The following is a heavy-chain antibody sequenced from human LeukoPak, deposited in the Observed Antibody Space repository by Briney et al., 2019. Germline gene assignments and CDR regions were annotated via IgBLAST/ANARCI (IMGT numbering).Heavy chain of an antibody. CDR1: GGTFSSYT. Sequence: SVKVSCKASGGTFSSYTISWVRQAPGQGLEWMGRIIPIFGTANYAQKFQGRVTITTDESTSTAYMELSSLRSEDTAVYYCARDCSGGSCYEPYWFDPWGQGTLVTVSS. V-gene: IGHV1-69*05. D-gene: IGHD2-15*01. CDR3: ARDCSGGSCYEPYWFDP. CDR2: IIPIFGTA. J-gene: IGHJ5*02.